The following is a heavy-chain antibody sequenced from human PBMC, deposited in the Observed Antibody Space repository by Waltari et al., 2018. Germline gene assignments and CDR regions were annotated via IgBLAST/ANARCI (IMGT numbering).Heavy chain of an antibody. D-gene: IGHD3-3*01. J-gene: IGHJ4*02. CDR3: ARAGRYYDFWSGYYPYYFDY. V-gene: IGHV1-69*05. CDR2: IFPIFGTA. CDR1: GGTFSSYA. Sequence: QVQLVQSGAEVKKPGSSVKVSCKASGGTFSSYAISWVRQAPGQGLEWMGGIFPIFGTANYAQKFQGRVTITTDESTSTAYMELSSLRSEDTAVYYCARAGRYYDFWSGYYPYYFDYWGQGTLVTVSS.